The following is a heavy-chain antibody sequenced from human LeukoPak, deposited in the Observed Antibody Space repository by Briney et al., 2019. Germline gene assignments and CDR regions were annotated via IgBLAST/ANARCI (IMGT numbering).Heavy chain of an antibody. Sequence: WASVKVSCKASGGTFSSYAISWVRQAPGQGLEWMGGIIPIFGTANYAQKFQGRVTITADESTSTAYMELSSLRSEDTAVYYCARDCSSTSCYTGNDYWGQGTLVTVSS. D-gene: IGHD2-2*02. CDR2: IIPIFGTA. CDR3: ARDCSSTSCYTGNDY. V-gene: IGHV1-69*13. J-gene: IGHJ4*02. CDR1: GGTFSSYA.